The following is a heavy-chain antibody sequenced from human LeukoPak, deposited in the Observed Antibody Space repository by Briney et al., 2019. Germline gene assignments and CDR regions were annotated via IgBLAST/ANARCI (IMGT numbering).Heavy chain of an antibody. CDR3: ARLDQYYYYYMDV. J-gene: IGHJ6*03. Sequence: ASVKVSCKASGYTFTNYGISWVRQATGQGLEWMGWMNPNSGNTGYAQKFQGRVTMTRNTSISTAYMELSSLRSEDTAVYYCARLDQYYYYYMDVWGKGTTVTVSS. V-gene: IGHV1-8*02. CDR2: MNPNSGNT. CDR1: GYTFTNYG.